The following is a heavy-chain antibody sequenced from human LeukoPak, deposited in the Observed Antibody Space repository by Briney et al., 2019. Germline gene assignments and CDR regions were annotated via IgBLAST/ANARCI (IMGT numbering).Heavy chain of an antibody. Sequence: SVKVSCKASGYTFTSYVIHWVRQPTGQGLDWMGWMNPNSSNTGYAQKSQGRVIITRNTSISTAYMELSSLRSEATAVYYCARGIGAAAHFYYYYYYMDVWGKGTTVTVSS. J-gene: IGHJ6*03. V-gene: IGHV1-8*01. CDR1: GYTFTSYV. CDR2: MNPNSSNT. D-gene: IGHD6-13*01. CDR3: ARGIGAAAHFYYYYYYMDV.